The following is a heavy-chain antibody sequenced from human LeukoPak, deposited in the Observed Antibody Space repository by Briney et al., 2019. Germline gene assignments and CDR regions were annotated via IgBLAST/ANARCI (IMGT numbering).Heavy chain of an antibody. J-gene: IGHJ6*02. CDR3: ATFAHCSSTSCHPWGYGMDV. CDR2: FDPEDGET. CDR1: GYTLTELS. Sequence: ASVTVSCKVSGYTLTELSMHWVRQAPGKGLEWMGGFDPEDGETIYAQKFQGRVTMTEDTSTDTAYMELSSLRSEDTAVYYCATFAHCSSTSCHPWGYGMDVWGQGTTVTVSS. V-gene: IGHV1-24*01. D-gene: IGHD2-2*01.